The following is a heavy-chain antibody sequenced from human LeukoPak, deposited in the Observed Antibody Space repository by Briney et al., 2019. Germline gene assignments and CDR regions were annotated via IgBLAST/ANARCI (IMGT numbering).Heavy chain of an antibody. CDR1: GFTFSSYS. J-gene: IGHJ3*02. D-gene: IGHD3-22*01. CDR3: ARGHPFTMIVANGAFDI. CDR2: ISSSSYI. Sequence: GGSLRLSCAASGFTFSSYSMNWVRQAPGKGLEWVSSISSSSYIYYADSVKGRFTISRDNAKNSLYLQMNSLRAEDTAVYYCARGHPFTMIVANGAFDIWGQGTMVTVSS. V-gene: IGHV3-21*01.